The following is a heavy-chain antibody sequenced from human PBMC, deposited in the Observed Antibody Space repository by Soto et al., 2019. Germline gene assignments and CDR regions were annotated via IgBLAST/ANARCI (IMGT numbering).Heavy chain of an antibody. CDR3: ARGDPLLWFGEKVYYGMDV. D-gene: IGHD3-10*01. CDR2: VYYSGST. J-gene: IGHJ6*02. Sequence: SETLSLTCTVSGGSISSYYWSWIRQPPGKGLEWIGYVYYSGSTNYNPSLKSRVTISVDTSKNQFSLKLSSVTAADTAVYYCARGDPLLWFGEKVYYGMDVWGQGTTVTVSS. V-gene: IGHV4-59*01. CDR1: GGSISSYY.